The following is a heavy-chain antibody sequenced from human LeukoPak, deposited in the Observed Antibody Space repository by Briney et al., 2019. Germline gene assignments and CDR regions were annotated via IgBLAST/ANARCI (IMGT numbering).Heavy chain of an antibody. CDR2: IKSKTDGGTT. CDR1: GFTFSNAW. J-gene: IGHJ6*03. Sequence: GGSLRLSCAASGFTFSNAWMSWVRQAPGKGLEWVGRIKSKTDGGTTDYAAPVKGRFTISRDDSKNTLYLQMSSLKTEDTAVYYCTTENRYSSGWYSFAYYYMDVWGKGTTVTVSS. CDR3: TTENRYSSGWYSFAYYYMDV. D-gene: IGHD6-19*01. V-gene: IGHV3-15*01.